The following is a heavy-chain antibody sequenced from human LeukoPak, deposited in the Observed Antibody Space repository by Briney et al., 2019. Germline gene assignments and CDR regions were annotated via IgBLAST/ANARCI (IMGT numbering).Heavy chain of an antibody. J-gene: IGHJ2*01. CDR3: ARQGPPGQWYFDL. Sequence: PGRSLRLSCVASGFTFSSYAVHWVRQAPGKGLEWVAVVSSIVNYEYYADSVRGRFAVSRDNSKNTVYLQMNSLTPEDTAVYYCARQGPPGQWYFDLWGRGGTLVTVSS. V-gene: IGHV3-30*09. CDR2: VSSIVNYE. CDR1: GFTFSSYA.